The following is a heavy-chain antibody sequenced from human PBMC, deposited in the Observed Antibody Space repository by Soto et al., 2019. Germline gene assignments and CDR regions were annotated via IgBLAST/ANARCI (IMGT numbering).Heavy chain of an antibody. Sequence: SETLSLTCAVSGGSISSGGYSWSWIRQPPGKGLEWIGYIYHSGSTYYNPSLKSRVTISADRSKNQFSLKLSSVTAADTAVYYCARGRGYSYGLDLWAQGSLVTVSS. V-gene: IGHV4-30-2*01. J-gene: IGHJ5*02. CDR1: GGSISSGGYS. CDR2: IYHSGST. D-gene: IGHD5-18*01. CDR3: ARGRGYSYGLDL.